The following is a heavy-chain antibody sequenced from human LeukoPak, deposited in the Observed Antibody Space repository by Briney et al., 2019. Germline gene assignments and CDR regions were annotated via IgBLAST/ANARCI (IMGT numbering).Heavy chain of an antibody. V-gene: IGHV1-2*02. CDR3: ARVDYCSSTSCSHNWFDP. J-gene: IGHJ5*02. Sequence: ASVKVSCKASGYTFTDYCIHWVRQAPGQGLEWMGWINPHSGGTNYAQKFQGRVTMTRDTYISTAYMELSRLRSDDTAVYYCARVDYCSSTSCSHNWFDPWGQGTLVTVSS. CDR1: GYTFTDYC. D-gene: IGHD2-2*01. CDR2: INPHSGGT.